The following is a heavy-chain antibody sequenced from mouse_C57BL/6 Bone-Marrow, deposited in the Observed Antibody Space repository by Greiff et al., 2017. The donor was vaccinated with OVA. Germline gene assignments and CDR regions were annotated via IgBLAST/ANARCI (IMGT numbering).Heavy chain of an antibody. CDR2: ISNGGGST. J-gene: IGHJ1*03. D-gene: IGHD1-1*01. Sequence: EVHLVESGGGLVQPGGSLKLSCAASGFTFSDYYMYWVRQTPEKRLEWVAYISNGGGSTYYPDTVKGRFTISRDNAKNTLYLQMSRLKSEDTAMYYCARQDYYGSPDWYFDVWGTGTTVTVSS. CDR3: ARQDYYGSPDWYFDV. CDR1: GFTFSDYY. V-gene: IGHV5-12*01.